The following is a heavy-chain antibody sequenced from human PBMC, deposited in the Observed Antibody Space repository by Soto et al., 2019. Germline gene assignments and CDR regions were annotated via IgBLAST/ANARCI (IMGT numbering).Heavy chain of an antibody. CDR2: IYYSGST. CDR1: GGSISSYY. Sequence: SETLSLTCTVSGGSISSYYWSWIRQPPGKGLEWIGYIYYSGSTNYNPSLKSRVTISVDTSKNQFSLKLSSVTAADTAVYYCARDSGVYYGSGRYFQHWGQGTLVTVSS. D-gene: IGHD3-10*01. J-gene: IGHJ1*01. CDR3: ARDSGVYYGSGRYFQH. V-gene: IGHV4-59*01.